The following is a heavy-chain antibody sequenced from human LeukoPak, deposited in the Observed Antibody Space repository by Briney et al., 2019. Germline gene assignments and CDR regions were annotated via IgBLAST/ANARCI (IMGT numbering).Heavy chain of an antibody. J-gene: IGHJ5*02. CDR2: ISGSGGST. CDR3: AKDLSRSRLYCGGDCYPDH. Sequence: GGSLRLSCEASGLTFTNTWLTWVRQAPGKGLEWVSAISGSGGSTYYADSVKGRFTISRDNSKNTLYLQMNSLRAEDTAVYYCAKDLSRSRLYCGGDCYPDHWGQGTLVTVSS. V-gene: IGHV3-23*01. CDR1: GLTFTNTW. D-gene: IGHD2-21*02.